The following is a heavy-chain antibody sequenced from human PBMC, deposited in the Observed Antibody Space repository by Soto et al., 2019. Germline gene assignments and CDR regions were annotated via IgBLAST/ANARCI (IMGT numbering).Heavy chain of an antibody. V-gene: IGHV1-69*06. CDR1: GGTFSSYA. D-gene: IGHD3-16*01. J-gene: IGHJ3*02. CDR2: IIPIFGTA. Sequence: QVQLVQSGAEVKKPGSSVKVSCKASGGTFSSYAISWVRQAPGQGLEWMGGIIPIFGTANYAQKFQGRVTITADKTTSTAYKERSGLRSEDTAVYICVKTLLGGGAFVIWGPRTMGTLSS. CDR3: VKTLLGGGAFVI.